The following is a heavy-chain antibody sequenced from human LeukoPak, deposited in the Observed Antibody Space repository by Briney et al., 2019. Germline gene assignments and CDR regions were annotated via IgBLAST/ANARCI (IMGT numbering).Heavy chain of an antibody. J-gene: IGHJ5*02. D-gene: IGHD3-10*01. CDR2: IYYSGST. CDR3: AGVPREGPFSAGWFDP. CDR1: GGSISSSSYY. V-gene: IGHV4-39*07. Sequence: PSETLSLTCTVSGGSISSSSYYWGWIRQPPGKGLEWIGSIYYSGSTYYNPSLKSRVTISVDTSKNQFSLKLSSVTAADTAVYYCAGVPREGPFSAGWFDPWGQGTLVTVSS.